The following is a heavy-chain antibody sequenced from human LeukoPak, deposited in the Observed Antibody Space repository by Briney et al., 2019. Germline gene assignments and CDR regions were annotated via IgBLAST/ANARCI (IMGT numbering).Heavy chain of an antibody. V-gene: IGHV3-23*01. J-gene: IGHJ2*01. CDR2: ISDTT. CDR1: GFIFSNYA. Sequence: GGSPRLSCAASGFIFSNYAMNWVRQAPGKGLEWVSTISDTTYYADSVKGRFSISRDNSKSTLFLQMNNLRAEDTAVYYCAKVLNAMYFDLWGRGTLVTVSS. CDR3: AKVLNAMYFDL. D-gene: IGHD2-2*01.